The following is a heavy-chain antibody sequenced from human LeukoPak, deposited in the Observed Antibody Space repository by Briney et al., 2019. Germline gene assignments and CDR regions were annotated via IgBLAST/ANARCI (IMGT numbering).Heavy chain of an antibody. D-gene: IGHD4-17*01. CDR2: IYYSGST. CDR1: GDSISRSSYY. V-gene: IGHV4-39*07. CDR3: ARDRRDYGDYVDY. J-gene: IGHJ4*02. Sequence: SETLSLTCTVSGDSISRSSYYWGWIRQPPGKGLEWIGSIYYSGSTYYNPSLKSRVTISVDTSKNQFSLKLSSVTAADTAVYYCARDRRDYGDYVDYWGQGTLVNVSS.